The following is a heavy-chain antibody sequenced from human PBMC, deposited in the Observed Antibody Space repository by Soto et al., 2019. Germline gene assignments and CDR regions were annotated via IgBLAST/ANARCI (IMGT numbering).Heavy chain of an antibody. Sequence: SETLSLTCTVSGGSISSGGYYWGWIRQHPGKGLEWIGYIYYSGSTYYNPSLKSRVTISVDTSKNQFSLKLSSVTAADTAVYYCARASYYYDSSGYEGLPGYYFDYWGQGTLVAVSS. CDR1: GGSISSGGYY. V-gene: IGHV4-31*03. J-gene: IGHJ4*02. CDR2: IYYSGST. CDR3: ARASYYYDSSGYEGLPGYYFDY. D-gene: IGHD3-22*01.